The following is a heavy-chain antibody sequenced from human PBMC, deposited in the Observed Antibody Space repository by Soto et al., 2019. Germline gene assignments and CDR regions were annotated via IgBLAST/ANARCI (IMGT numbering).Heavy chain of an antibody. CDR3: AKDSPGIAVASPPSVN. CDR1: GFTFSSYA. Sequence: GGSLRLSCAASGFTFSSYAMSWVRQAPGKGLEWVSAISGSGGSTYYADSVKGRFTISRDNSKNTLYLQMNSLRAEDTAVYYCAKDSPGIAVASPPSVNWGQGTLVTVSS. D-gene: IGHD6-19*01. V-gene: IGHV3-23*01. CDR2: ISGSGGST. J-gene: IGHJ4*02.